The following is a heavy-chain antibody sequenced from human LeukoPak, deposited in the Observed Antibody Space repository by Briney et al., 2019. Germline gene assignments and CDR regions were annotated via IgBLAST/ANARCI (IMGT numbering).Heavy chain of an antibody. CDR3: ARGRGSASQHFDY. D-gene: IGHD1-26*01. CDR1: GFTVSSNY. CDR2: IYSGGST. J-gene: IGHJ4*02. Sequence: PGGSLRLSCAASGFTVSSNYMSWVGQAPGEGLEWVSVIYSGGSTYYADSVKGRFTISRDNSKNTLYLQMNSLRAEDTAVYYCARGRGSASQHFDYWGQGTLVTVSS. V-gene: IGHV3-53*01.